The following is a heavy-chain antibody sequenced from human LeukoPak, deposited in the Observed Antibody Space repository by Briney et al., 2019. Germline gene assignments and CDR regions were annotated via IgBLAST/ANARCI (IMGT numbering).Heavy chain of an antibody. CDR2: IYHNGNS. CDR1: GDSFNEYY. CDR3: ARDGGLQSHFDY. V-gene: IGHV4-59*01. J-gene: IGHJ4*02. Sequence: PSETLSLTCSVFGDSFNEYYWNWVRQPPGKGLQWIGYIYHNGNSNYNPSLKGRLTISVDTAKNQFSLKLTSVTAAVTAVYYCARDGGLQSHFDYWGQGALVTVSS. D-gene: IGHD5-24*01.